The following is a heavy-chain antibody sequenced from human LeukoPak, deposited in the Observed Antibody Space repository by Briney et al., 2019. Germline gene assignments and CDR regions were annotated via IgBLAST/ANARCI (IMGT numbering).Heavy chain of an antibody. V-gene: IGHV3-23*01. CDR3: AKDLYSNYGPADY. D-gene: IGHD4-11*01. CDR2: ISGSGGST. Sequence: GGSLRLSCAASGFTFSNYAMSWVRQAPGKGLEWVSAISGSGGSTHYADSVGGRFTISRDNSKNTLFLQMNSLRDEDTAVYYCAKDLYSNYGPADYWGQGNLVTVSS. J-gene: IGHJ4*02. CDR1: GFTFSNYA.